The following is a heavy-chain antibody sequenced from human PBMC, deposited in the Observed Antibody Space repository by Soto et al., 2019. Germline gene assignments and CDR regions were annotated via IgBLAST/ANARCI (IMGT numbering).Heavy chain of an antibody. V-gene: IGHV1-3*05. CDR2: INAGNGNT. J-gene: IGHJ4*02. D-gene: IGHD6-19*01. CDR3: ARAVAVPAAFDY. Sequence: QVQLVQSGAEEKKPGASVKVSCKASGYTFTGYAMHWVRQAPGQRLEWMGWINAGNGNTKYSQKFQGRVTITRDTSASTAYMELGSLRSEDTAVYYCARAVAVPAAFDYWGQGTLVTVSS. CDR1: GYTFTGYA.